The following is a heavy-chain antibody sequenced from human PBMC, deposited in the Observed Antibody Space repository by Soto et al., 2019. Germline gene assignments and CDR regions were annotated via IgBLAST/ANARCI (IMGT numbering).Heavy chain of an antibody. V-gene: IGHV3-23*01. D-gene: IGHD3-10*01. CDR1: GFTLSTHA. CDR3: AKEGYVSGYF. CDR2: IDSGGRT. J-gene: IGHJ4*02. Sequence: PGGSLRLSCAVSGFTLSTHASIWVRQGPGKGLEWVSGIDSGGRTYHADSVKGRFTISRDNSKNALYLQMNSLTAEDTAVYYCAKEGYVSGYFWGQGTLVTVSS.